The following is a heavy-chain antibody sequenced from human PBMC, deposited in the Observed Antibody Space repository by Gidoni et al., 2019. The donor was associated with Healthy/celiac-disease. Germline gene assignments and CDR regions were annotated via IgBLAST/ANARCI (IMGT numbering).Heavy chain of an antibody. CDR3: ARDSYDSAYNWFDP. CDR2: ISSSSSTI. J-gene: IGHJ5*02. D-gene: IGHD5-12*01. Sequence: EVQLVESGGGLVQPGGSLRLSCAASGFTFSSYSMNWVRQAPGKGLEWVSYISSSSSTIYYADSVKGRFTISRDNAKNSLYLQMNSLRDEDTAVYYCARDSYDSAYNWFDPWGQGTLVTVSS. CDR1: GFTFSSYS. V-gene: IGHV3-48*02.